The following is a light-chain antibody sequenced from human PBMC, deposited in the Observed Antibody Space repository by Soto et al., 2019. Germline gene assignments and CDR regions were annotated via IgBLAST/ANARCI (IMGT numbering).Light chain of an antibody. CDR1: QSISNH. J-gene: IGKJ1*01. CDR2: AAS. CDR3: QQSYSSPPT. Sequence: DIKMTQSPSSMSASVEDRVIITCRASQSISNHLNWYQQKPGKAPKLLIFAASSLQSGVPSRFSRSRSGPDFTLTISSLQPEDFATYYCQQSYSSPPTFGQGTKVDIK. V-gene: IGKV1-39*01.